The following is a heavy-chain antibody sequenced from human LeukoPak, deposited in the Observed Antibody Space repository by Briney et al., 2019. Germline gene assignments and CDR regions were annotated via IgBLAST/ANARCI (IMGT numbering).Heavy chain of an antibody. V-gene: IGHV4-59*08. CDR2: IYYSGST. J-gene: IGHJ4*02. CDR1: GGSIRSYY. Sequence: PSETLSLSCTVSGGSIRSYYWSWIRQPPGKGLEWVGYIYYSGSTNYNPSLKSRVTTSVDTSKKQFSLKLSSVPAADTAVYYCARQNPSGSYGYYFDYWGQGALVTVSS. CDR3: ARQNPSGSYGYYFDY. D-gene: IGHD1-26*01.